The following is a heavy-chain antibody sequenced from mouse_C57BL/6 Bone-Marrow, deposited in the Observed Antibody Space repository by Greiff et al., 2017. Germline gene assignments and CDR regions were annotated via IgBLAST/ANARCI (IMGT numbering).Heavy chain of an antibody. V-gene: IGHV1-55*01. Sequence: VQLQQPGAELVKPGASVKMSCKASGYTFTSYWITWVKQRPGQGLEWIGDIYPGSGGTNYNEKFKSKATLTVDTSSSTTYMQLSSLTSEDSAVYYCARPYYSNYWYVGVWGTGTTVTVSS. CDR3: ARPYYSNYWYVGV. CDR2: IYPGSGGT. D-gene: IGHD2-5*01. J-gene: IGHJ1*03. CDR1: GYTFTSYW.